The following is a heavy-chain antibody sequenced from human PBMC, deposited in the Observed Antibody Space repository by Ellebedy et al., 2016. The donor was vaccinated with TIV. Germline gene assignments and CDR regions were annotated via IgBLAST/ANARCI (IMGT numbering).Heavy chain of an antibody. CDR1: GFTFRNDW. CDR2: MNRDGSDI. J-gene: IGHJ4*02. V-gene: IGHV3-74*01. Sequence: GESLKISXATSGFTFRNDWMHWVRQAPGKGLVWVSRMNRDGSDIRYADSVKGRFTISKDNAKNALYLQLNNLRAEDAAVYYCARDPGDDGSGWYYFDSWGQGTLVTVSS. CDR3: ARDPGDDGSGWYYFDS. D-gene: IGHD6-19*01.